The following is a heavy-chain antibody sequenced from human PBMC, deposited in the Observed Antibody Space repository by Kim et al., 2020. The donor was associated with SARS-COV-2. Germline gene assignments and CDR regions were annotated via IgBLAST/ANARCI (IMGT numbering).Heavy chain of an antibody. D-gene: IGHD3-9*01. CDR1: GFTFSSYA. CDR3: AKDLQGLRYFDYAFDI. CDR2: ISGSGGST. Sequence: GGSLRLSCAASGFTFSSYAMSWVRQAPGKGLEWVLAISGSGGSTYYADSVKGRFTISRDNSKNTLYLQMNSLRAEDTAVYYCAKDLQGLRYFDYAFDIWGQGAMVTVSS. J-gene: IGHJ3*02. V-gene: IGHV3-23*01.